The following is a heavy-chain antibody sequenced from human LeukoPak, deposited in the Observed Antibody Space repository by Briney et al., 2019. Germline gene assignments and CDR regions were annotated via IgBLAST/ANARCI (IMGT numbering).Heavy chain of an antibody. D-gene: IGHD3-22*01. J-gene: IGHJ4*02. CDR3: AKDIDSSGPDY. CDR1: GFTFDDYG. CDR2: INWNGGST. V-gene: IGHV3-20*04. Sequence: GGSLRLSCAASGFTFDDYGMSWVRQAPGKGLEWVSGINWNGGSTGYADSVKGRFTISRDNSKNTLYLQMNSLRAEDTAVYYCAKDIDSSGPDYWGQGTLVTVSS.